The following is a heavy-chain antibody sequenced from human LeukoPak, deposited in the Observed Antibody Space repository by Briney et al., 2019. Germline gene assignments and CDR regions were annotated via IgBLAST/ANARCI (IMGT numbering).Heavy chain of an antibody. CDR2: IRTKIDGETR. Sequence: PGGSLRLSCAASGFTFSYVWMSWVRQAPGKGLEWVGRIRTKIDGETRDYAAHVKGRFTISRDDSKTTLYLQMNSLKTEDSAVYYCTTERNWELLRPLGMDIWGQGTTVTVSS. CDR1: GFTFSYVW. J-gene: IGHJ6*02. CDR3: TTERNWELLRPLGMDI. D-gene: IGHD1-26*01. V-gene: IGHV3-15*01.